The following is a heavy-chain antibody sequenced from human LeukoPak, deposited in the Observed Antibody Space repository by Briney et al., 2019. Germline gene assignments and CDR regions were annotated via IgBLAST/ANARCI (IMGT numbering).Heavy chain of an antibody. Sequence: GGSLRLSCAASGFTFSSYAMHWVRQAPGKGLEWVAVISYDGSNKYYADSVKGRSTISRDNSKNTLYLQMNSLRAEDTAVYYCARAHYGDYCDYWGQGTLVTVSS. V-gene: IGHV3-30*04. J-gene: IGHJ4*02. CDR2: ISYDGSNK. D-gene: IGHD4-17*01. CDR1: GFTFSSYA. CDR3: ARAHYGDYCDY.